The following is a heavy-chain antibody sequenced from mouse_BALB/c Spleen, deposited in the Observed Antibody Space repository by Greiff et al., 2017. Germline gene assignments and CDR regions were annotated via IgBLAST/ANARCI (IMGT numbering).Heavy chain of an antibody. CDR2: ISSGGSYT. Sequence: EVQLVESGGDLVKPGGSLKLSCAASGFTFSSYGMSWVRQTPDKRLEWVATISSGGSYTYYPDSVKGRFTISRDNAKNTLYLQMSSLKSEDTAMYYCARRDDGSFYYWGQGTTLTVSS. CDR1: GFTFSSYG. V-gene: IGHV5-6*01. D-gene: IGHD2-3*01. CDR3: ARRDDGSFYY. J-gene: IGHJ2*01.